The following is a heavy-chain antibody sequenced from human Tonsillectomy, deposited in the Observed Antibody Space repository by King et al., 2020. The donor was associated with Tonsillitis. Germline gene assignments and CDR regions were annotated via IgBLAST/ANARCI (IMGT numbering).Heavy chain of an antibody. D-gene: IGHD3-22*01. J-gene: IGHJ2*01. CDR2: ISSSSSYI. CDR3: ARETYYYDRSGYGRGVPHFDL. CDR1: GFTFSSYS. V-gene: IGHV3-21*01. Sequence: VQLVESGGGLVKPGGSLRLSCAASGFTFSSYSMNWVRQAPGKGLEWVSCISSSSSYIYYADSVKGRFTISRDNAKNSLYLQMNSLRAEDTAVYYCARETYYYDRSGYGRGVPHFDLWGRGTLVTVSS.